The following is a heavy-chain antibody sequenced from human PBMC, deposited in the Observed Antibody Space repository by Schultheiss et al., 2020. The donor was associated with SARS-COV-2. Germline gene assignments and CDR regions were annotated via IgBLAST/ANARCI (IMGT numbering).Heavy chain of an antibody. CDR1: GFTFSSYG. Sequence: GGSLRLSCAASGFTFSSYGMHWVRQAPGKGLEWVAVISYDGSNKYYADSVKGRFTISRDNSKNTLYLQMNSLRAEGTAVYYCAKSLGVVVPAASYFDYWGQGTLVTVSS. D-gene: IGHD2-2*01. J-gene: IGHJ4*02. V-gene: IGHV3-30*12. CDR2: ISYDGSNK. CDR3: AKSLGVVVPAASYFDY.